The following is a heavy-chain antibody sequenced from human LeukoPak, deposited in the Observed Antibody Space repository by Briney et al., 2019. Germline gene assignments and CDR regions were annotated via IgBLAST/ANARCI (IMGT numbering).Heavy chain of an antibody. Sequence: SETLSLTCAVYGGSFSGYDWSWIRQPPGKGLEWIGEINHSGSTNYKSSLKSRVTISVDTSKNQFSLKLTSVTAADTAVYYCARGRTGYQLLPTKKDYSYYYMDVWGKGTAVTVPS. CDR2: INHSGST. J-gene: IGHJ6*03. CDR3: ARGRTGYQLLPTKKDYSYYYMDV. D-gene: IGHD2-2*01. V-gene: IGHV4-34*01. CDR1: GGSFSGYD.